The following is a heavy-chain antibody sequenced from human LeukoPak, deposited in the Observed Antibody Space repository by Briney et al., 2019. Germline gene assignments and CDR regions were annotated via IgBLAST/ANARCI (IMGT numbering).Heavy chain of an antibody. D-gene: IGHD6-19*01. J-gene: IGHJ4*02. Sequence: GGSLRLSCAASGFTFSSYEMNWVRQAPGKGLEWVSYISSSGSTIYYADSVKGRFTISRDNAKNSLYLQMNSLRAEDTAVYYCARVLLSSGWYPYFDYWGQGTLVTVSS. CDR1: GFTFSSYE. CDR2: ISSSGSTI. V-gene: IGHV3-48*03. CDR3: ARVLLSSGWYPYFDY.